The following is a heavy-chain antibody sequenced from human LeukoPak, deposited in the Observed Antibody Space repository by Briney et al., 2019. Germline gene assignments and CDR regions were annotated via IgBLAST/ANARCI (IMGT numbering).Heavy chain of an antibody. J-gene: IGHJ4*02. V-gene: IGHV3-23*01. CDR2: ISASHNTT. Sequence: GGSLRLSCAASGFTFSTYAMSWVRQAPGRGLECVSSISASHNTTYSADSVKGRFTISRDNSRNTLYLQMNSLRVEDTAIYYCATPTGSYPGGFDNWGQGTLVTVSS. D-gene: IGHD1-26*01. CDR1: GFTFSTYA. CDR3: ATPTGSYPGGFDN.